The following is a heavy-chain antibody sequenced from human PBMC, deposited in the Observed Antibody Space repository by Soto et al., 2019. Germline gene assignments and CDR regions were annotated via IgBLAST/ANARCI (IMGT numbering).Heavy chain of an antibody. CDR2: IIPIFGTA. Sequence: ASVKVCCDSSVCTFSIYAIICVRQAPGQGLEWMGGIIPIFGTANYAQKFQGRVTITADESTSTAYMELSSLRSEDTAVYYCAMGDKYSSGWRKSAAFDYWGQGTLVTVSS. V-gene: IGHV1-69*13. J-gene: IGHJ4*02. CDR1: VCTFSIYA. CDR3: AMGDKYSSGWRKSAAFDY. D-gene: IGHD6-19*01.